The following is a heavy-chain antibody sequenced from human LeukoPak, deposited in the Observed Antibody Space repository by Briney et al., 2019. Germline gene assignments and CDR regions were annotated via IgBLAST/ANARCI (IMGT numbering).Heavy chain of an antibody. CDR1: GGTFSSYT. CDR2: IIPIFGTA. CDR3: ARGLSRTD. V-gene: IGHV1-69*05. D-gene: IGHD1-1*01. Sequence: SVKVSCKASGGTFSSYTISWVRQAPGQGLEWMGGIIPIFGTANYAQKFQGRVTITTDESTSTAYMELSSLRPEDTAVYYCARGLSRTDWGQGTLVTVSS. J-gene: IGHJ4*02.